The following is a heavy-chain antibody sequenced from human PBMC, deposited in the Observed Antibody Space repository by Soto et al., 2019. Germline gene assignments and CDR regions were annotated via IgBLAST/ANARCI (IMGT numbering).Heavy chain of an antibody. D-gene: IGHD6-13*01. CDR3: AKGRSDGSWIIVHYWFDP. J-gene: IGHJ5*02. CDR2: ISGSGGST. CDR1: GFTFSSYA. Sequence: GGSLRLSCAASGFTFSSYAMSWVRQAPGKGLEWVSAISGSGGSTYYADSVKGRFTISRDNSKNTLYLQMNSLRAEDTAVYYCAKGRSDGSWIIVHYWFDPWGQGTLVTVSS. V-gene: IGHV3-23*01.